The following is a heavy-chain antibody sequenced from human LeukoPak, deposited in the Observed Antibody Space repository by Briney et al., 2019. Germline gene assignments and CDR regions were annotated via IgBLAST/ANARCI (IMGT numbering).Heavy chain of an antibody. D-gene: IGHD6-19*01. CDR3: ARGRLARSPYFDY. CDR2: IYHTGST. V-gene: IGHV4-59*01. Sequence: SETLSLTCTVSGGSINSYYWSWIRQPPGKGLEWIGTIYHTGSTDYNPSLKSRVTISVETSKNQFSLNLSSVTAADTAVYYCARGRLARSPYFDYWGQGTLVTVSS. J-gene: IGHJ4*02. CDR1: GGSINSYY.